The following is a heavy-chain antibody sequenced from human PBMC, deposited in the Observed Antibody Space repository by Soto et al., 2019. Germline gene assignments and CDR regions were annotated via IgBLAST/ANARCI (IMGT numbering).Heavy chain of an antibody. D-gene: IGHD3-10*01. J-gene: IGHJ4*02. CDR3: AQDLLLFYGSGSYSLQF. CDR1: GFTFSSYA. Sequence: EVQLLESGGGLVQPGGSLRLSCAASGFTFSSYAMSWVRQAPGKGLEWVSAISGSGGSTYYADSVKGRFTISRDNSKNRLYLQMNSLRAEDTDVYYCAQDLLLFYGSGSYSLQFWGQGTLVTVSS. CDR2: ISGSGGST. V-gene: IGHV3-23*01.